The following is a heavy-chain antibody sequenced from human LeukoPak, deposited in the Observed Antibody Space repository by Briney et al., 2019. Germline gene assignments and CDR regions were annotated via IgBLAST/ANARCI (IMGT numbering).Heavy chain of an antibody. CDR2: INHSGST. D-gene: IGHD6-19*01. Sequence: SETLSLTCAVYGGSFSGYYWSWIRPPPGKGLEWIGEINHSGSTNYNPSLKSRVTISVDTSKNQFSLKLSSVTAADTAVYYCARGLQWLVKYYFDYWGQGTLVTVSS. CDR3: ARGLQWLVKYYFDY. V-gene: IGHV4-34*01. J-gene: IGHJ4*02. CDR1: GGSFSGYY.